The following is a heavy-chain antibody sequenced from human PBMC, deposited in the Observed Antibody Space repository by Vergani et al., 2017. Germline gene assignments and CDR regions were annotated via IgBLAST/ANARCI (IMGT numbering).Heavy chain of an antibody. CDR3: VRDLHSRGPFDV. V-gene: IGHV4-38-2*02. D-gene: IGHD3/OR15-3a*01. CDR2: VFHLGTL. CDR1: FDSIRNLY. Sequence: QVQLQESGPGLVKSSETLSLTCSVSFDSIRNLYCNWIRQSPVKGLEWIGSVFHLGTLYYNPSLQSRVTISMDASNLFSLKLTSVTAADTAVYFCVRDLHSRGPFDVWGQGSLVTVSS. J-gene: IGHJ4*02.